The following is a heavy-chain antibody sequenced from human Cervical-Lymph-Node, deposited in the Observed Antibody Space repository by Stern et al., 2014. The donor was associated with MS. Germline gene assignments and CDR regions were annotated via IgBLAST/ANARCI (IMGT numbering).Heavy chain of an antibody. CDR2: IYSSGTT. CDR3: ATQGRALAPD. CDR1: GDSISSGNYY. Sequence: QVQLQESGPGLVKPSQTLSLTCTVSGDSISSGNYYWSWIRQPAGKGLEWIGRIYSSGTTYYNPSLRSRVTISIDPSNNHSPRKLSFVTATDTAVYYCATQGRALAPDWGQGTLVTVSS. J-gene: IGHJ4*02. V-gene: IGHV4-61*02.